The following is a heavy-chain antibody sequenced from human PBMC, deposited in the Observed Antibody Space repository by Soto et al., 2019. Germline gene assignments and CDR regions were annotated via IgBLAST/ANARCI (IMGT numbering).Heavy chain of an antibody. V-gene: IGHV5-10-1*01. CDR1: GYSFTSYW. Sequence: PGESLKISCKGSGYSFTSYWISWVRQMPGKGLEWMGRIDPSDSYTNYSPSFQGHVTISADKSISTAYLQWSSLKASDTAMYYCAILGGYDPYYFDYWGQGPLVTVSS. CDR3: AILGGYDPYYFDY. D-gene: IGHD5-12*01. CDR2: IDPSDSYT. J-gene: IGHJ4*02.